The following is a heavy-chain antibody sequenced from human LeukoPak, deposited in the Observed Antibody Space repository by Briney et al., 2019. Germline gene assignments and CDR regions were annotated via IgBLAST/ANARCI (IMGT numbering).Heavy chain of an antibody. CDR3: ARVMFGWLSPLDY. J-gene: IGHJ4*02. V-gene: IGHV3-7*01. Sequence: PGGSLRLSXAASGFTFSSYWMSWVRQAPGKGLEWVANIKQGGSEKYYVDSVKGRFTISRDNAKNSLYLQMNSLRAEDTAVYYCARVMFGWLSPLDYWGQGTLVTVSS. CDR2: IKQGGSEK. CDR1: GFTFSSYW. D-gene: IGHD3-10*02.